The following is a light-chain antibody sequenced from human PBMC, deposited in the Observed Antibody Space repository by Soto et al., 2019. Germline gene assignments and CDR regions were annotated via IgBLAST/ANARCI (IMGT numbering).Light chain of an antibody. J-gene: IGKJ1*01. CDR3: QQYGSSGT. CDR2: GAS. V-gene: IGKV3-20*01. CDR1: QSVSNNY. Sequence: EIVLTQSPGTLSLSPGERATLSCRASQSVSNNYLAWYQQKPGQAPRLLIYGASNRATGIPDRFSGSGSGTDFTLTISRLESEDFAVYYCQQYGSSGTFGQGTKVGIK.